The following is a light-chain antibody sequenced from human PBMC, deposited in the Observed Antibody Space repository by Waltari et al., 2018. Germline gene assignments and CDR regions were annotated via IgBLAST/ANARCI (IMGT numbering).Light chain of an antibody. J-gene: IGKJ3*01. CDR1: QTVTASQ. Sequence: EIVLTQSPATMSLSPGERATLSCRASQTVTASQLAWYQQKPGQAHRLLIYGASTRATSTPDRFSGTGSETDFSLTISGLEPEDFAVYYCQQYGSSIPFTFGPGTKV. CDR3: QQYGSSIPFT. CDR2: GAS. V-gene: IGKV3-20*01.